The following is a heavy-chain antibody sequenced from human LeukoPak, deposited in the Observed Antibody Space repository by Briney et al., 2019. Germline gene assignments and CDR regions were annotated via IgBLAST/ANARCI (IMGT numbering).Heavy chain of an antibody. Sequence: PGGSLRLSCAASGFTVSSNYMSWVRQAPGKGLEWVSVIYSGGSTYYADSVKGRFTISRDNSKNTLYLQMNSLRAEDTAVYYCARGLSSGWYWDYFDYWGQGTLVTVSS. CDR3: ARGLSSGWYWDYFDY. D-gene: IGHD6-19*01. V-gene: IGHV3-66*01. CDR2: IYSGGST. CDR1: GFTVSSNY. J-gene: IGHJ4*02.